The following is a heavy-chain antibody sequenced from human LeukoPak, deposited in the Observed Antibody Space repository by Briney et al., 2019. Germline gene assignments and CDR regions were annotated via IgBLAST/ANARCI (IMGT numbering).Heavy chain of an antibody. CDR1: GFTFSSYA. Sequence: GGSLRLSCAASGFTFSSYAMSWVRQAPGKGLEWVSAISGSGGSTYYADSVKGRFTISRDNSKNTLYLQMNSLRAGDTAVYYCAKAGGDIVVVPATLNYGMDVWGQGTTVTVSS. CDR2: ISGSGGST. J-gene: IGHJ6*02. D-gene: IGHD2-2*01. V-gene: IGHV3-23*01. CDR3: AKAGGDIVVVPATLNYGMDV.